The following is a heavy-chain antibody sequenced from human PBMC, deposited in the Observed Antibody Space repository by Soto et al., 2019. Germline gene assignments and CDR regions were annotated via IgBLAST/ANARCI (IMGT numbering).Heavy chain of an antibody. Sequence: SETLSLTCTVSGGSISSGGYYWSWIRQHPGKGLEWIGYIYYSGSTYYNPSLKSRVTISVDTSKNQFSLKLSSVTAADTAVYYCARVIEGRWFDPWGQGTLVTVSS. V-gene: IGHV4-31*03. CDR1: GGSISSGGYY. CDR3: ARVIEGRWFDP. CDR2: IYYSGST. J-gene: IGHJ5*02.